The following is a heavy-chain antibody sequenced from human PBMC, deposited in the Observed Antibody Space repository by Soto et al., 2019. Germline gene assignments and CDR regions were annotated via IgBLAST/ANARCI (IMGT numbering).Heavy chain of an antibody. D-gene: IGHD6-13*01. J-gene: IGHJ3*02. CDR2: IYYSGST. CDR1: GGSISSYY. Sequence: QVQLQEAGPGLVKPSETLSLTCTVSGGSISSYYWSWIRQPPGKGLEWIGYIYYSGSTNYNPSLKSRVTISVDTSKYLSSRKLSSVTAADTAVYYCARRYSSAFDIWGQGTMVTVSS. V-gene: IGHV4-59*08. CDR3: ARRYSSAFDI.